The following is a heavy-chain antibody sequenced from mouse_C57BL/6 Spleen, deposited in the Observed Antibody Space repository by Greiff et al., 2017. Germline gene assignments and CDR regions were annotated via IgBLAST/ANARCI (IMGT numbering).Heavy chain of an antibody. CDR1: GFSLTSYG. V-gene: IGHV2-2*01. CDR2: IWSGGST. D-gene: IGHD2-2*01. CDR3: ARIHGYDERGAY. J-gene: IGHJ3*01. Sequence: VKLQQSGPGLVQPSQSLSITCTVSGFSLTSYGVHWVRQSPGKGLEWLGVIWSGGSTDYNAAFISRLSISKDNSKSQVFFKMNSLQADDTAIYYCARIHGYDERGAYWGQGTLVTVSA.